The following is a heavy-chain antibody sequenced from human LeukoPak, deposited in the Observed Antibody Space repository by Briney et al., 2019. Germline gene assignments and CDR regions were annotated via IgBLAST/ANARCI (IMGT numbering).Heavy chain of an antibody. V-gene: IGHV3-7*01. CDR2: IKQDGSER. CDR1: GFTFSSYW. D-gene: IGHD6-19*01. J-gene: IGHJ6*03. CDR3: ARGSVAAVAGSLGLLGYYYYYYMDV. Sequence: GGSLRLSCAASGFTFSSYWMSWVRQAPGKGLEWVANIKQDGSERYYVDSVKGRFTISRDNAKNSLYLQMNSLRAEDTAVYYCARGSVAAVAGSLGLLGYYYYYYMDVWGKGTTVTVSS.